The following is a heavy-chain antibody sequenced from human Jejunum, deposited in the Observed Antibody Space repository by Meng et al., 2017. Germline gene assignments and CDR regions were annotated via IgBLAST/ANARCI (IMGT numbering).Heavy chain of an antibody. Sequence: QGQLQESGPGLVRPSETLSLFCTVSGGSVSRAGYQWGWIRQPPGKGLEWIGYASTNYNPSLKSRVTISLDTSRNQFSLSLSSVTAADTAVYYCARDHMGSLDYWGQGILVTVSS. CDR2: AST. CDR3: ARDHMGSLDY. D-gene: IGHD1-26*01. CDR1: GGSVSRAGYQ. J-gene: IGHJ4*02. V-gene: IGHV4-61*08.